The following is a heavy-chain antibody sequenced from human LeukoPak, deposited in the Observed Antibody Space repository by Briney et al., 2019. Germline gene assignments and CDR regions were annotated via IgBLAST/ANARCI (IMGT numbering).Heavy chain of an antibody. Sequence: SETLSLTCAVSAYSIGSGYYWGWIRQPPGKGLEWIGSFYHSGSTYYNPSLKSRVTISVDTSKNQFSLKLSSVTAADTAVYYCARDNGYSKIDFWGQGTLVTVSS. J-gene: IGHJ4*02. CDR2: FYHSGST. CDR1: AYSIGSGYY. V-gene: IGHV4-38-2*02. CDR3: ARDNGYSKIDF. D-gene: IGHD5-18*01.